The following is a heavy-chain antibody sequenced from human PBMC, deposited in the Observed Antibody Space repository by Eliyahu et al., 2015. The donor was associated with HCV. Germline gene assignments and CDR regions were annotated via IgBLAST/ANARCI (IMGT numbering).Heavy chain of an antibody. D-gene: IGHD2-2*01. J-gene: IGHJ4*02. CDR3: ARGGLYCSSTSCYGFDY. Sequence: QLQLQESGSGLVKPSQTLSLTCAVSGGSISSGGYSWSWIRQPPGKGLEWIGYIYHSGSTYYNPSLKSRVTISVDRSKNQFSLKLSSVTAADTAVYYCARGGLYCSSTSCYGFDYWGQGTLVTVSS. CDR2: IYHSGST. V-gene: IGHV4-30-2*01. CDR1: GGSISSGGYS.